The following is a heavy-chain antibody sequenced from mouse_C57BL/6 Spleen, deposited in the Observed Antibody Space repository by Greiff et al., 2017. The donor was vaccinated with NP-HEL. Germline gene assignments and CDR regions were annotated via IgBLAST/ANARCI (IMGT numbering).Heavy chain of an antibody. CDR1: GFTFSSYT. V-gene: IGHV5-9*01. CDR2: ISGGGGNT. CDR3: ARQTITTVVFDY. D-gene: IGHD1-1*01. J-gene: IGHJ2*01. Sequence: EVMLVESGGGLVKPGGSLKLSCAASGFTFSSYTMSWVRQTPEKRLEWVATISGGGGNTYYPDSVKGRFTISRDNAKNTLYLQMSSLRSEDTALYYCARQTITTVVFDYWGQGTTLTVSS.